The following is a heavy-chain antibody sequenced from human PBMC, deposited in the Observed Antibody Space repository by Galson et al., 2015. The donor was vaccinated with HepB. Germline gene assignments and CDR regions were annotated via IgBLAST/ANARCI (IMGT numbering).Heavy chain of an antibody. CDR3: ARGFQVELIPAPFDY. V-gene: IGHV3-11*01. J-gene: IGHJ4*02. D-gene: IGHD2-15*01. Sequence: SLRLSCAASGFTFSDYYMSWIRQAPGKGLEWVSYISSSGSTIYYADSVKGRFTISRDNAKNSLYLQMNSLRAEDTAVYYCARGFQVELIPAPFDYWGQGTLVTVSS. CDR1: GFTFSDYY. CDR2: ISSSGSTI.